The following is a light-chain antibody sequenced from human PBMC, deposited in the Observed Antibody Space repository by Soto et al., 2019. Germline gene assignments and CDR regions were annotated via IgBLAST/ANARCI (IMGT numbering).Light chain of an antibody. Sequence: QSALTQDASVSGSPGQSITISCTGTSSDVGGYNFVSWYQQYPGKAPKLIIYDVGSRPSGVSNRFSGSKSGNTASLTISGLQADDEADYYCSSYTTSDTLVFGTGTKVTVL. CDR3: SSYTTSDTLV. V-gene: IGLV2-14*03. CDR2: DVG. J-gene: IGLJ1*01. CDR1: SSDVGGYNF.